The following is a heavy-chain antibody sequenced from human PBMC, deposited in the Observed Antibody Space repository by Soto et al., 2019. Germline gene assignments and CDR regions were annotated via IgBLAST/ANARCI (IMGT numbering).Heavy chain of an antibody. V-gene: IGHV5-10-1*01. CDR2: IDPSDSYT. CDR1: GYSFTSYS. CDR3: ARPYSWEVGGGMDV. J-gene: IGHJ6*02. D-gene: IGHD1-26*01. Sequence: GVSLKISCKGSGYSFTSYSISWVRQMPRKGLEWMGRIDPSDSYTNYSPSFQGHVTISADKSISTAYLQWSSLKASDTAMYYCARPYSWEVGGGMDVWGQGTTVTVSS.